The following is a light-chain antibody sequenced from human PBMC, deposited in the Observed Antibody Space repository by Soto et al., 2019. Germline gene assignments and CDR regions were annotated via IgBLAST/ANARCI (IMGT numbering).Light chain of an antibody. J-gene: IGKJ3*01. CDR1: QSISND. Sequence: DIQMTQSPSSLSASVGDRVTITCRASQSISNDLSWYQQKPGTPPKLLISAASNLQSGVPSRFSGSGSGTDFPLTISSLQHEDFATYYWQQSYSTPFTFGPGTKVAIK. CDR2: AAS. CDR3: QQSYSTPFT. V-gene: IGKV1-39*01.